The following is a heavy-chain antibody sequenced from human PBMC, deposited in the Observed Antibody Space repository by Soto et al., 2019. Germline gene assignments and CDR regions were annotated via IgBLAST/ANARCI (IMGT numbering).Heavy chain of an antibody. CDR1: GGSFNGYY. Sequence: PSETLSLTCAVYGGSFNGYYWTWVRQPPGKGLEWIGEINHSGSTNYNPSLKSRVTISVDTSKSQFSLKLSSVTAADTAVYYCERTPTARRPLDSWGQGTLVTVSS. J-gene: IGHJ4*02. V-gene: IGHV4-34*01. CDR3: ERTPTARRPLDS. D-gene: IGHD6-6*01. CDR2: INHSGST.